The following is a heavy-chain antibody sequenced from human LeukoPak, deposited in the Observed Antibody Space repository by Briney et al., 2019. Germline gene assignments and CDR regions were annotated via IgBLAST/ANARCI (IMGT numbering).Heavy chain of an antibody. Sequence: GGSLRLSCAASGFTFSSYSMNWVRQAPGKGLEWVSSISSSSSYIYYADSVKGRFTISRDNAKNSLYLQMNSLRAEDTAVYYCARDEGETTPNWFDPWGQGTLVTVSS. CDR2: ISSSSSYI. D-gene: IGHD4-11*01. CDR3: ARDEGETTPNWFDP. CDR1: GFTFSSYS. J-gene: IGHJ5*02. V-gene: IGHV3-21*01.